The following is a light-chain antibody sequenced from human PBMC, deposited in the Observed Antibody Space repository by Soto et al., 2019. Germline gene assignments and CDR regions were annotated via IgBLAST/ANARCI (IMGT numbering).Light chain of an antibody. V-gene: IGKV3-20*01. CDR2: VAS. Sequence: EIWLTQSPGTLSLSPGDIATLSCRASQRLSNSFLAWYLQKPGQTPRLLLSVASIRATDFPDRFSGSGSGRDFTLNTSRLQPDDFAVYFGQQEGMLPLSSGGGTKVEIK. CDR3: QQEGMLPLS. CDR1: QRLSNSF. J-gene: IGKJ4*01.